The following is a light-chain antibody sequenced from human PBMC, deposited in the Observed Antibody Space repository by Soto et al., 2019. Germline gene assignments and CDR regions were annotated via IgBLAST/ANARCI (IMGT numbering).Light chain of an antibody. V-gene: IGLV1-44*01. Sequence: QSVLTQPPSASGTPGQWVTLSCSGSSSNIGSNTVSWYKQLPGTAPKRLIYSNSQRPSGVPDRFSGSKSDPSASLAISGLQSEDESDYYCAAWDDRLSAVLFGGGTKLTVL. J-gene: IGLJ2*01. CDR2: SNS. CDR3: AAWDDRLSAVL. CDR1: SSNIGSNT.